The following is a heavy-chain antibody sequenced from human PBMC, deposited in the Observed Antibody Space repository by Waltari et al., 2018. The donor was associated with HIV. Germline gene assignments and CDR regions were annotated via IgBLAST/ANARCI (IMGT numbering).Heavy chain of an antibody. V-gene: IGHV3-21*01. CDR1: GFTFSSYT. Sequence: EVQLLESGGGLVKPGGSLRLSCEASGFTFSSYTINWVSQAPGKGLEWVSSISSSSSDIYYAVSVKGRFTISRDNAKNSLFLQMSSLRAEDMAVYYCARASRGVAVAGFDYWGQGILVTVSS. J-gene: IGHJ4*02. CDR2: ISSSSSDI. CDR3: ARASRGVAVAGFDY. D-gene: IGHD6-19*01.